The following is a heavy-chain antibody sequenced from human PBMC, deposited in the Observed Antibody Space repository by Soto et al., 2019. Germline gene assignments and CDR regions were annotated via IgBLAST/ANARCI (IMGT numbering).Heavy chain of an antibody. D-gene: IGHD3-10*01. CDR1: GDSVSSNSAA. V-gene: IGHV6-1*01. CDR3: ARDRPRGAMFELYYYYGMDV. J-gene: IGHJ6*02. CDR2: TYYRSKWYN. Sequence: PSQTLSLTCAISGDSVSSNSAAWNWIRQSPSRGLEWLGRTYYRSKWYNDYAVSVKSRITINPDTSKNQFSLQLNSVTPEDTAVYYCARDRPRGAMFELYYYYGMDVWGQGTTVTVSS.